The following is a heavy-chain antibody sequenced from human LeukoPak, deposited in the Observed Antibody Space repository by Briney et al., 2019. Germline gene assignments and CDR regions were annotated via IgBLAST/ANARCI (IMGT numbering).Heavy chain of an antibody. CDR2: ISWNSGSI. CDR3: AKDNDSSGWYNWYFDL. V-gene: IGHV3-9*01. D-gene: IGHD6-19*01. Sequence: GRSLRLSCAASGFTFDGYAMHWVRQAPGKGLEWVSGISWNSGSIGYADSVKGRFTISRDNAKNSLYLQMNSLRAEDTALYYCAKDNDSSGWYNWYFDLWGRGTLVTVSS. CDR1: GFTFDGYA. J-gene: IGHJ2*01.